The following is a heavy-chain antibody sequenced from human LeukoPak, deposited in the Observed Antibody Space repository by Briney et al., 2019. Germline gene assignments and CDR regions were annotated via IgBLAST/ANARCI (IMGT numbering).Heavy chain of an antibody. Sequence: GGSLRLSCAASGFTFSSYDMHWVRQATGKGLEWVSAIGTAGDTYYPGSVKGRFTISRENAKNSLYLQTNSLRAGDTAVYYCAKAGYCSGGSCYRGFDYWGQGTLVTVSS. CDR2: IGTAGDT. D-gene: IGHD2-15*01. CDR3: AKAGYCSGGSCYRGFDY. J-gene: IGHJ4*02. CDR1: GFTFSSYD. V-gene: IGHV3-13*01.